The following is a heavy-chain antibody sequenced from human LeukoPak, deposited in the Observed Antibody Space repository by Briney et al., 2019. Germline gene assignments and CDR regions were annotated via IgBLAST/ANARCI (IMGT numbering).Heavy chain of an antibody. CDR2: VSINTSYI. CDR3: ARENGGGYYEFDC. V-gene: IGHV3-21*01. Sequence: GGSLRLTCAASGFIFSTYCKNWVRHAPGEGQGLVSSVSINTSYIYYADSVKGRFTISRDKAKNSLYLQMNSLRPEDTAVYYCARENGGGYYEFDCWGEGTLVSVS. CDR1: GFIFSTYC. J-gene: IGHJ4*02. D-gene: IGHD1-26*01.